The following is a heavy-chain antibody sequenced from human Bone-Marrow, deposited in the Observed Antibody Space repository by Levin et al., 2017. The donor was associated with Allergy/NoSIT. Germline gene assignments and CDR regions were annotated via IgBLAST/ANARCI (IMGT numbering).Heavy chain of an antibody. Sequence: GGSLRLSCAASGFTFGDYWMSWVRQAPGKGLEWVANIKQDGSEKYYVDSVKGRFTISRDNAKNSLYLQMNYLRAEDTAVYYCARDGYSYGGVDAFDIWGQGTMVIVSS. D-gene: IGHD5-18*01. J-gene: IGHJ3*02. V-gene: IGHV3-7*04. CDR2: IKQDGSEK. CDR1: GFTFGDYW. CDR3: ARDGYSYGGVDAFDI.